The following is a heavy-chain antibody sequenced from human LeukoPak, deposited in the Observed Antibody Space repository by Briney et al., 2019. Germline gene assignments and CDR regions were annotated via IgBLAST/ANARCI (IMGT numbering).Heavy chain of an antibody. J-gene: IGHJ3*02. Sequence: GESLKISCKGSGYSFTSYWISWVRQMAGKGLEWMGRIDPSDSYTNYSPSFQGHVTISADKSISTAYLQWSSLKASDTAMYYCARCVTMVRGVITCAFDIWGQGTMVTVSS. CDR1: GYSFTSYW. D-gene: IGHD3-10*01. CDR3: ARCVTMVRGVITCAFDI. V-gene: IGHV5-10-1*01. CDR2: IDPSDSYT.